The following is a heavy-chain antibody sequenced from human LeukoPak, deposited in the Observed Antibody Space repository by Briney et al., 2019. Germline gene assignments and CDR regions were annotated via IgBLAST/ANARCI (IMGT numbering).Heavy chain of an antibody. Sequence: PGGSLRLSCSASGFTFSSCAMHWVRQAPGKGLEYVSLISTNGGSTSYADSVKGRFIISRDNAKNTLYLQMSSLRTEDTAIYYCVKDPSGTWSFDYWGQGTLVTVSS. CDR1: GFTFSSCA. CDR2: ISTNGGST. J-gene: IGHJ4*02. V-gene: IGHV3-64D*06. CDR3: VKDPSGTWSFDY. D-gene: IGHD1-7*01.